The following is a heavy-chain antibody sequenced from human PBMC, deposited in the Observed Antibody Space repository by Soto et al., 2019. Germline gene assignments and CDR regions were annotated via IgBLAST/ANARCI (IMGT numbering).Heavy chain of an antibody. CDR3: AKVDSTPTVLRYFDWLSSPDAFDI. D-gene: IGHD3-9*01. CDR2: ISGSGGST. CDR1: GFTFSSYA. Sequence: QPGGSLRLSCAASGFTFSSYAMSWVRQAPGKGLEWVSAISGSGGSTYYADSVKGRFTISRDNSKNTLYLQMNSLRAEDTAVYYCAKVDSTPTVLRYFDWLSSPDAFDIWGQGTMVTVSS. V-gene: IGHV3-23*01. J-gene: IGHJ3*02.